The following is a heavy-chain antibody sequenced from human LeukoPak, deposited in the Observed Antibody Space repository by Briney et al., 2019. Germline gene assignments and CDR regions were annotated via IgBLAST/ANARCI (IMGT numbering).Heavy chain of an antibody. CDR3: ATRWGGSGSYYGFDY. Sequence: SVKVSCKSSGYTFTSYGISWVRQAPGQGLEWMGGIIPIFGTANYAQKFQGRVTITADESTSTAYMELSSLRSEDTAVYYCATRWGGSGSYYGFDYWGQGTLVTVSS. D-gene: IGHD3-10*01. CDR1: GYTFTSYG. CDR2: IIPIFGTA. J-gene: IGHJ4*02. V-gene: IGHV1-69*13.